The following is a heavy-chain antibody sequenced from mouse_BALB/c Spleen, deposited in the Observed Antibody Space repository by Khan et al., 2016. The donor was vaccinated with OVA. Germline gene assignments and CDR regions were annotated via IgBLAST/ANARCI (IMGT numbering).Heavy chain of an antibody. CDR2: INPSNGYT. D-gene: IGHD2-14*01. J-gene: IGHJ3*01. Sequence: VQLQQSGAELARPGASVKMSCKASGYTFTSYTIHWIKKRPGQGLEWIGYINPSNGYTNYNQKFKDKATLTTDKSSTTAYLPLSSLTSDDSAVYNCVRGGAERRNDGWFAYWGQGTLVTVSA. CDR3: VRGGAERRNDGWFAY. V-gene: IGHV1-4*01. CDR1: GYTFTSYT.